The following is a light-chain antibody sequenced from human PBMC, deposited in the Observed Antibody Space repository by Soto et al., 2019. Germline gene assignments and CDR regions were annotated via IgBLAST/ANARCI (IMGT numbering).Light chain of an antibody. CDR1: QSISNC. V-gene: IGKV1-5*01. CDR3: QQYNSYS. J-gene: IGKJ1*01. Sequence: DIQINHSPSTLPASVGDRVTITCRASQSISNCLAWYQQKPGTAPKLLIYHASTLESGVPSRFSGSGSGTEFTLTISSLQPDDFATYYCQQYNSYSFGQGTKVDI. CDR2: HAS.